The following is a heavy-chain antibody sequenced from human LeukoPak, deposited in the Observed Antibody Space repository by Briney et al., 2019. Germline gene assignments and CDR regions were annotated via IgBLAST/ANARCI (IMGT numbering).Heavy chain of an antibody. CDR3: AKPRAVVVAASFDY. V-gene: IGHV3-30*02. J-gene: IGHJ4*02. CDR1: GFTFSSYG. Sequence: GGSLRLSCAASGFTFSSYGMHWVRQAPGKGLEWVAFIRYDGSNKYYADSVKGRFTISRENSKNTLYLKMNSLRAEDTAVYYCAKPRAVVVAASFDYWGQGTLVTVSS. D-gene: IGHD2-15*01. CDR2: IRYDGSNK.